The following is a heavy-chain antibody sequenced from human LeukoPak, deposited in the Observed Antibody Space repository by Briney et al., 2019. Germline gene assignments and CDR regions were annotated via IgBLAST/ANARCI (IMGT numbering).Heavy chain of an antibody. CDR3: ARLYGDYPNDAFDI. V-gene: IGHV4-39*01. CDR2: IYYSGST. D-gene: IGHD4-17*01. J-gene: IGHJ3*02. Sequence: PLETLSLTCTVSGGSISSSSYYWGWIRQPPGKGLEWIGSIYYSGSTYYNPSLKSRVTISVDTSKNQFPLKLSSVTAADTAVYYCARLYGDYPNDAFDIWGQGTMVTVSS. CDR1: GGSISSSSYY.